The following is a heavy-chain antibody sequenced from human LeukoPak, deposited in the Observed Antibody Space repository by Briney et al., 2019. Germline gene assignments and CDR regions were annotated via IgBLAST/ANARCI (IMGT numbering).Heavy chain of an antibody. D-gene: IGHD6-13*01. J-gene: IGHJ6*03. Sequence: PSETLSLTCTVSGYSISSGYYWGWIRQPPGKGLEWIGYIYHSGSTYYNPSLKSRVTISVDRSKNQFSLKLSSVTAADTAVYYCARAGIAAARGMDVWGKGTTVTVSS. CDR3: ARAGIAAARGMDV. CDR2: IYHSGST. CDR1: GYSISSGYY. V-gene: IGHV4-38-2*02.